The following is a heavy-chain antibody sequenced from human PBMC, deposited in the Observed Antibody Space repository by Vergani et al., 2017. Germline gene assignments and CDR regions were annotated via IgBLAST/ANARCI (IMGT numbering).Heavy chain of an antibody. V-gene: IGHV3-66*01. J-gene: IGHJ3*02. CDR1: GFTVSSNY. CDR3: ARGDDFWSGYYFSAFDI. Sequence: VQLVESGGGVVQPGRSLRLSCAASGFTVSSNYMSWVRQAPGKGLEWVSVIYSGGSTYYADSVKGRFTISRDNAKNSLYLQMNSLRAEDTAVYYCARGDDFWSGYYFSAFDIWGQGTMVTVSS. D-gene: IGHD3-3*01. CDR2: IYSGGST.